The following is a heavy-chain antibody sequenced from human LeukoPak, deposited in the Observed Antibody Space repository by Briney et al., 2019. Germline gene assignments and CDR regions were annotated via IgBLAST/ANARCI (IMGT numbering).Heavy chain of an antibody. J-gene: IGHJ5*02. Sequence: GGSLRLSCAASGFTFSSYAMSWVRQAPGKGLEWVSTISDSGGNTYYADSVKGRLTISRDNSKNTLYLQMNSLRAEDTALYYCAKDGFRGDCIGGSCYPFDPWGQGTLVTVSS. CDR3: AKDGFRGDCIGGSCYPFDP. CDR2: ISDSGGNT. V-gene: IGHV3-23*01. CDR1: GFTFSSYA. D-gene: IGHD2-15*01.